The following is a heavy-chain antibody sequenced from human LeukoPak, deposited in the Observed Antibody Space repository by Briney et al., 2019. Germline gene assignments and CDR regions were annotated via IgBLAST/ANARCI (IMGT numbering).Heavy chain of an antibody. V-gene: IGHV1-18*01. Sequence: ASVKVSCKASGYTFTSYGISWVRQAPGQGLEWMGWISAYYGKTNYAQKLQGRVTITTDTSTSTTYMELRSLRSEDTAVYYCARGPRITIFGVVRWFDPWARGTGVTVSS. CDR1: GYTFTSYG. CDR2: ISAYYGKT. J-gene: IGHJ5*02. D-gene: IGHD3-3*01. CDR3: ARGPRITIFGVVRWFDP.